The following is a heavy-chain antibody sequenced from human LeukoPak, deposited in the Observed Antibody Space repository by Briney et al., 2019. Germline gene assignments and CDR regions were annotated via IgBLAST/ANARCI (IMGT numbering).Heavy chain of an antibody. V-gene: IGHV4-39*01. CDR3: ARQTYYSSGYFDY. Sequence: KPSETLSLTCTVSGGPISSSNYYWGWIRQPPGKGLEWIGSFYYSGSTYYKPSLKSRVTISVDTPMNQFSLKLSSVTAADTAVYYCARQTYYSSGYFDYWGQGTLVTVSS. J-gene: IGHJ4*02. D-gene: IGHD3-22*01. CDR1: GGPISSSNYY. CDR2: FYYSGST.